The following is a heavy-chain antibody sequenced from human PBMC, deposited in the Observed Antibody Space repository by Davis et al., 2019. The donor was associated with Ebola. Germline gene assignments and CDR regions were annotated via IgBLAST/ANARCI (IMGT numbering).Heavy chain of an antibody. CDR2: IYSGGIT. D-gene: IGHD5-24*01. V-gene: IGHV3-53*01. CDR1: GFPVSSNY. CDR3: ARDGYNQYYGMDV. Sequence: PGGSLRLSCAASGFPVSSNYMSWVRKAPGKGLGWVSVIYSGGITYHADSVKGRFTISRDNSKNTLYLQMNSLRAEDTAVYYCARDGYNQYYGMDVWGQGTAVTVSS. J-gene: IGHJ6*02.